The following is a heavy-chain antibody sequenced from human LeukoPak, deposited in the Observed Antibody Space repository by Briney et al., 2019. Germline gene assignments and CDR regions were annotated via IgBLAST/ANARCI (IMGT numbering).Heavy chain of an antibody. D-gene: IGHD3-16*01. CDR1: GGSIRSYY. CDR2: ISYSVST. Sequence: PSETLSLTCTVSGGSIRSYYWSWIRQPPGKGLEWMGYISYSVSTNYNPSLKSRVTISVDTSKTQFSLKLSSVTAADPAVYYCARDRGAFDIWGQGTMVTVSS. J-gene: IGHJ3*02. V-gene: IGHV4-59*01. CDR3: ARDRGAFDI.